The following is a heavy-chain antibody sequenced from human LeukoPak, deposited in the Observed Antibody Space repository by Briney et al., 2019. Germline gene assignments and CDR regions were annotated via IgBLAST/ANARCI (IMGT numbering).Heavy chain of an antibody. D-gene: IGHD6-13*01. V-gene: IGHV1-18*01. Sequence: VKVSCQACGYIYRRYGLSGLRPAPGQGLDGRGCISCNNGNTNDGQKVQGRVTMTTQKPTSKAYMELRSLRSDDTGVYYCARGSAAGTFWLDYWGQGTLVTVSS. CDR1: GYIYRRYG. CDR2: ISCNNGNT. J-gene: IGHJ4*02. CDR3: ARGSAAGTFWLDY.